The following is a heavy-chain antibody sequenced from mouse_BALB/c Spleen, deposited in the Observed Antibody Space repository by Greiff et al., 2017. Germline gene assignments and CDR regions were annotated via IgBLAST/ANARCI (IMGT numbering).Heavy chain of an antibody. J-gene: IGHJ4*01. CDR2: IRNKANGYTT. Sequence: EVKLVESGGGLVQPGGSLRLSCATSGFTFTDYYMSWVRQPPGKALEWLGFIRNKANGYTTEYSASVKGRFTISRDNSQSILYLQMNTLRAEDSATYYCARDRRSYAMDYWGQGTSVTVSS. CDR3: ARDRRSYAMDY. V-gene: IGHV7-3*02. CDR1: GFTFTDYY.